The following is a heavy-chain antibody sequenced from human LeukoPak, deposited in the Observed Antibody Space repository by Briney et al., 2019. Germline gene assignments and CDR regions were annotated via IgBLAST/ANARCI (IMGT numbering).Heavy chain of an antibody. CDR3: TTDLMAPSSGWFNYYYYYGMDV. D-gene: IGHD6-19*01. V-gene: IGHV3-15*01. J-gene: IGHJ6*02. Sequence: GESLKISCAASGFTFSNAWMSWVRQAPGKGLEWVGRIKSKTDGGTTDYAAPVKGRFTISRDDSKNTLYLQMNSLKTEDTAVYYCTTDLMAPSSGWFNYYYYYGMDVWGQGTTVTVSS. CDR1: GFTFSNAW. CDR2: IKSKTDGGTT.